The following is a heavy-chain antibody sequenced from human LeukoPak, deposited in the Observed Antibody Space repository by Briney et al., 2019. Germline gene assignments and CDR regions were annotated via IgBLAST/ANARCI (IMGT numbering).Heavy chain of an antibody. J-gene: IGHJ6*02. D-gene: IGHD2-2*01. V-gene: IGHV4-39*01. CDR3: ASLYCSSTSCNFFYYYGMDV. CDR2: IYCSGST. CDR1: GGSISSSSYY. Sequence: SETLSLTCTVSGGSISSSSYYWGWIRQPPGKGLEWIGNIYCSGSTSYNPSLKSRVTISVDTSKNQFSLRLYSVTAADTAVYYCASLYCSSTSCNFFYYYGMDVWGQGTTVTVSS.